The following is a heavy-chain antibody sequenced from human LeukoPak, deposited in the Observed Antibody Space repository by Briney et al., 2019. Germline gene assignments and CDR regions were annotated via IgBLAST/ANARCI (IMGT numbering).Heavy chain of an antibody. D-gene: IGHD3-22*01. J-gene: IGHJ6*03. Sequence: VASVKVSCKASGYTFTGYYMHWVRQAPGQGLEWMGWINPNSGGTNYAQKFQGRVTMTRDTSISTAYMELSRLRSDDTAVFYCARGDSSGYYRDYYYMDVWGKGTTVTVSS. V-gene: IGHV1-2*02. CDR2: INPNSGGT. CDR1: GYTFTGYY. CDR3: ARGDSSGYYRDYYYMDV.